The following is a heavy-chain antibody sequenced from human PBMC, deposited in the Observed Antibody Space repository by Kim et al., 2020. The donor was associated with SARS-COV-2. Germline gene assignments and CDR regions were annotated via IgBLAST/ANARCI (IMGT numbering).Heavy chain of an antibody. J-gene: IGHJ6*02. D-gene: IGHD2-15*01. V-gene: IGHV3-53*01. CDR3: ARAARSGGSCSHCGGMDV. Sequence: KGRFTISRDNSKNTLYLQMNSLRAEDTAVYYCARAARSGGSCSHCGGMDVWGQGTTVTVSS.